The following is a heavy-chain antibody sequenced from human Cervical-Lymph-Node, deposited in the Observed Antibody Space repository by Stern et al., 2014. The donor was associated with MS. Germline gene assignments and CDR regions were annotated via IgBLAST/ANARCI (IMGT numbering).Heavy chain of an antibody. CDR2: IIPTFDKP. J-gene: IGHJ4*02. CDR3: ARAYTYYSHSAAY. D-gene: IGHD3-22*01. CDR1: GGTFSSYE. V-gene: IGHV1-69*01. Sequence: QVQLQQSGAEVKKPGSSVKVSCKASGGTFSSYEISWERQAPGHGLEWMGGIIPTFDKPTYAQKFQDRGTIYADESTSTSYMELSTLKSEDTAIYFCARAYTYYSHSAAYWGQGTLVTVSS.